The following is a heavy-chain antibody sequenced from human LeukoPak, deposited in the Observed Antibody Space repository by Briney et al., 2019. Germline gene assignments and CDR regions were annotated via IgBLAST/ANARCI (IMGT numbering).Heavy chain of an antibody. D-gene: IGHD1-26*01. J-gene: IGHJ3*02. CDR3: ARVVGRDRDAFDI. CDR2: IYYSGST. CDR1: GGSISSSSYY. V-gene: IGHV4-39*07. Sequence: SETLSLTCTVSGGSISSSSYYWGWIRQPPGKGLEWIGSIYYSGSTYYNPSLKSRVTISVDTSKNQFSLKLSSVTAADTAVYYCARVVGRDRDAFDIWGQGTMVTVSS.